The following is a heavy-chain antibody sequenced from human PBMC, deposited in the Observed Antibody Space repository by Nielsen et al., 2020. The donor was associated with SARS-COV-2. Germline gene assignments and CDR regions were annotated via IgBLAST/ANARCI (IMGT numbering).Heavy chain of an antibody. CDR2: IRGSGGTT. V-gene: IGHV3-23*01. Sequence: GGSLRLSCAASGFTFSSYAMSWVRQAPGKGLEWVSAIRGSGGTTYYADFVKGRFTISRDNSKNTLYLQMNSLRAEDTAVYYCAKVGSLEEKQLVPCFLYWGQGILVTVSS. D-gene: IGHD6-13*01. CDR3: AKVGSLEEKQLVPCFLY. CDR1: GFTFSSYA. J-gene: IGHJ4*02.